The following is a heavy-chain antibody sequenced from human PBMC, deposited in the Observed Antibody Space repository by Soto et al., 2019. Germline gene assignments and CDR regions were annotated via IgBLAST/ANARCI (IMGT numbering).Heavy chain of an antibody. V-gene: IGHV2-5*02. J-gene: IGHJ4*02. CDR2: IYWDDYK. CDR1: GFSLSTSGVG. CDR3: ARKGYGDDPIAY. D-gene: IGHD4-17*01. Sequence: QITLKESGPSLVKPTQTLTLTCTFSGFSLSTSGVGVGWFRQPPGKALEWLAVIYWDDYKHYSPSLKSRLTITKDTSKNQVGLTLTTMDPVDPATSYCARKGYGDDPIAYWGQATLATVSP.